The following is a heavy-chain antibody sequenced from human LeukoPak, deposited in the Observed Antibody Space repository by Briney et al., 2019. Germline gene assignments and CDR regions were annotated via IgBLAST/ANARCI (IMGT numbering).Heavy chain of an antibody. CDR3: AGINDYGDPTGAFDI. Sequence: PGGSLRLSCAASGFTFSSYGMHWVRQAPGKGLEWVSSISSSSSYIHYADSVKGRFTISRDNAKNSLFLQMNSLRAEDTAVYYCAGINDYGDPTGAFDIWGQGTMVTVSS. D-gene: IGHD4-17*01. CDR1: GFTFSSYG. CDR2: ISSSSSYI. J-gene: IGHJ3*02. V-gene: IGHV3-21*01.